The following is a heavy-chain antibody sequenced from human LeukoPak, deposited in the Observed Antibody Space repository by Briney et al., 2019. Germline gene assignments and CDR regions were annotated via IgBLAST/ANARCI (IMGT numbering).Heavy chain of an antibody. J-gene: IGHJ6*04. CDR2: IYYSGSN. CDR3: ARDSVYYYGSGSALAYSYYGMDV. V-gene: IGHV4-61*01. Sequence: PSETLSLTCTVSGGSVSSGSYYWSWIRQPPGKGLEWIVYIYYSGSNNYNPSLKSRVTISVDTSKNQFSLKLSSVTAADTAVYYCARDSVYYYGSGSALAYSYYGMDVWGKGTTVTVSS. D-gene: IGHD3-10*01. CDR1: GGSVSSGSYY.